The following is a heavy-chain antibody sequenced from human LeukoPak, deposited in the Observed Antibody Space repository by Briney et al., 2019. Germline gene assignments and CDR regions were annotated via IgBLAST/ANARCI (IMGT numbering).Heavy chain of an antibody. Sequence: PGGSLRLSCAASGFTFSNAWMSWVRQAPGKGLEWVGRIKSKTDGGTTDYAAPVKGRFTISRDDSKNTLYLQMNSLKTEDTAVHYCTTEGELATSGFDYWGQGTLVTVSS. CDR3: TTEGELATSGFDY. D-gene: IGHD1-26*01. V-gene: IGHV3-15*01. CDR2: IKSKTDGGTT. J-gene: IGHJ4*02. CDR1: GFTFSNAW.